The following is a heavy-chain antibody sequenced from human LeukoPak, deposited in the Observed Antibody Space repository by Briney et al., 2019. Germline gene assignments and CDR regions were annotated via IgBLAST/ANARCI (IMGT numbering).Heavy chain of an antibody. V-gene: IGHV1-69*05. Sequence: SVKVSCKASGGTFSSYAISWVRQAPGQGLEWMGGIIPIFGTANYAQKFQGRVTITTDESTSTAYMELSSLRSEDTAVYYCARGRFKGLICSSTSCYTKSSGYYYYMDVWGKGTTVTVSS. CDR1: GGTFSSYA. CDR3: ARGRFKGLICSSTSCYTKSSGYYYYMDV. CDR2: IIPIFGTA. J-gene: IGHJ6*03. D-gene: IGHD2-2*02.